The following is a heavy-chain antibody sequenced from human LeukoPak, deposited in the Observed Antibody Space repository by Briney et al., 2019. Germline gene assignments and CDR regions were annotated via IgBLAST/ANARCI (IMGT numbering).Heavy chain of an antibody. CDR2: MNSDESDT. CDR1: GFTFSSHW. CDR3: ARGTEVAFDY. J-gene: IGHJ4*02. V-gene: IGHV3-74*01. Sequence: PGGSLRLSYVAAGFTFSSHWMHSVSQNPKKGLVWVSRMNSDESDTNYADSVNGRFTISRDNAKNTLYLQMNSLRVEDTAKYYCARGTEVAFDYWGQGTLVTVSS.